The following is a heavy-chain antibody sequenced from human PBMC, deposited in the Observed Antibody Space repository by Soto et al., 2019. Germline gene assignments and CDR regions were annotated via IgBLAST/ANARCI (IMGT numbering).Heavy chain of an antibody. CDR3: ARSGYDFWSPSLYYYYYYMDV. CDR1: GYTFTSYG. CDR2: ISAYNGNT. D-gene: IGHD3-3*01. V-gene: IGHV1-18*01. J-gene: IGHJ6*03. Sequence: GASVKVCCKASGYTFTSYGISWVRQAPGQGLEWMGWISAYNGNTNYAQKLQGRVTMTTDTSTSTAYMELRSLRSDDTAVYYCARSGYDFWSPSLYYYYYYMDVWGKGTTVTVS.